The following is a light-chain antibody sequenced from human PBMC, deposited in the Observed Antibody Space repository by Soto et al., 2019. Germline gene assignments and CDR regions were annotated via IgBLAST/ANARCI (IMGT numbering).Light chain of an antibody. CDR2: GAS. J-gene: IGKJ5*01. V-gene: IGKV3-15*01. CDR3: HQYNNWPAYT. Sequence: EIVMTQSPATLSASPGERATISCRASQNVSTNLAWYQQKPGQAPRLLIYGASTRPTGIPARFIGSGSETQFILTISSLQSEDFAVYFCHQYNNWPAYTFGKGTRLEIK. CDR1: QNVSTN.